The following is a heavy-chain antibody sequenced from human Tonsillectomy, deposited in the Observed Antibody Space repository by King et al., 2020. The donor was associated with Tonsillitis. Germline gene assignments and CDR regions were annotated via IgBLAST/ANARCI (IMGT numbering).Heavy chain of an antibody. V-gene: IGHV1-18*01. D-gene: IGHD6-13*01. CDR2: ISGYNGHT. CDR1: GYTFTSYG. CDR3: ATEETPAAGVDY. Sequence: QLVQSGGEVKKPGASVKVSCKASGYTFTSYGISWVRQAPGQGLEWMGVISGYNGHTKYAQKHQGRVTLTIATSTSTAYMVLRSLRSDDTAVYYCATEETPAAGVDYWGQGTLVTVSS. J-gene: IGHJ4*02.